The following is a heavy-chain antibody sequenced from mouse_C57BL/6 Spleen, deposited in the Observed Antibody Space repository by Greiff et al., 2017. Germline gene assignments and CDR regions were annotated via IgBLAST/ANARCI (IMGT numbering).Heavy chain of an antibody. J-gene: IGHJ2*01. D-gene: IGHD4-1*01. V-gene: IGHV1-19*01. CDR1: GYTFTDYY. CDR3: AKWGTGRLYVDY. Sequence: EVQLQQSGPVLVKPGASVKMSCKASGYTFTDYYMNWVKQSPGTSLEWIGVINPYNGGTSYNQKFKGQATLTVAKSSSTAYMELNSLTSEDSAGYYVAKWGTGRLYVDYWGQGTTLTVSS. CDR2: INPYNGGT.